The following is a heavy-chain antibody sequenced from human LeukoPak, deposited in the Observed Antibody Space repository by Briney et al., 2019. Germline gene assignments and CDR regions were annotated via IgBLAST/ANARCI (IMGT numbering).Heavy chain of an antibody. J-gene: IGHJ3*02. Sequence: SETLSLTCTVSAGSVRSGRDYWNWLRHHPDKGLEWNGYIYCSGRTDYNPSLKSRVTISVHTSKNLLSVKLSSVTAADTAVYYCAISALGRDAFDIWGQGTMVTVSS. V-gene: IGHV4-61*03. CDR3: AISALGRDAFDI. D-gene: IGHD1-26*01. CDR1: AGSVRSGRDY. CDR2: IYCSGRT.